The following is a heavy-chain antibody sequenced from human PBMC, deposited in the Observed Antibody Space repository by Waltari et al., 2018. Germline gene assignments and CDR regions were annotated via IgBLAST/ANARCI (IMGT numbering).Heavy chain of an antibody. V-gene: IGHV3-15*01. CDR2: MKSKDDGGTR. CDR3: TTDAAIGYDLSFDF. Sequence: EVQLMESGGGLVKPGGSLRLSCAASGFTFSDAWMSWVRQAPGKGLEWGGRMKSKDDGGTRDDAAPVKGRFTIAKDDSKNTLYLQMNSLKTEDTALYYCTTDAAIGYDLSFDFWGQGTPVTVSS. D-gene: IGHD5-12*01. CDR1: GFTFSDAW. J-gene: IGHJ4*02.